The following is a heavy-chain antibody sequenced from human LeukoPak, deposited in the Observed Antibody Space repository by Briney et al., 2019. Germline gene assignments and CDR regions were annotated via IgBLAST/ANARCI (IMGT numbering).Heavy chain of an antibody. Sequence: ASVKVSCKASGYTFTNYYMHWVRQAPGQGLEWMGIINPSGNSTRYQQKFQDRVTMTRETSTRTVYMELSSLRSEDTAMYYCARGYSSTTRIDYWGQGTLVTVSS. V-gene: IGHV1-46*01. CDR2: INPSGNST. J-gene: IGHJ4*02. D-gene: IGHD6-13*01. CDR3: ARGYSSTTRIDY. CDR1: GYTFTNYY.